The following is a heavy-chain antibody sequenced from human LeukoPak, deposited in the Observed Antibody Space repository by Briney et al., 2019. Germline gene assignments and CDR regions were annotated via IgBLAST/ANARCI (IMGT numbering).Heavy chain of an antibody. CDR3: ARGRYCSSSSCYFDY. D-gene: IGHD2-2*01. Sequence: GGSLRLSCAASGFTFSSYSMNWVRQAPGKGLEWVSYISSSSSTIYYADSVKGRFTISRDNAKNSLYLQMNSLRDEDTAVYYCARGRYCSSSSCYFDYWGQGTLVTVSS. J-gene: IGHJ4*02. CDR2: ISSSSSTI. V-gene: IGHV3-48*02. CDR1: GFTFSSYS.